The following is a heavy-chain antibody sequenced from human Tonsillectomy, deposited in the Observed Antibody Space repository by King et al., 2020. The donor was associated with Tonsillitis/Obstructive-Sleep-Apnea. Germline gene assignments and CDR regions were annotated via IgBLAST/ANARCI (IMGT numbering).Heavy chain of an antibody. CDR3: ARGGNLDAFEV. CDR2: INHSGSD. Sequence: VQLQQWGAGLLKPSETLSLTCAVYGGSFSGYYWSWIRQPPGKGLEWIGEINHSGSDNYNPSLKSRVTISVDTSKNEFSLKLSSVTAAGTAVYYCARGGNLDAFEVWGQGTMVTVSS. J-gene: IGHJ3*01. V-gene: IGHV4-34*01. CDR1: GGSFSGYY. D-gene: IGHD4-23*01.